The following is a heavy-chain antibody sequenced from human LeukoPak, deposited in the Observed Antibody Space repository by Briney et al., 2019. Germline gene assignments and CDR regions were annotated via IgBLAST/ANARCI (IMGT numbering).Heavy chain of an antibody. V-gene: IGHV4-59*01. D-gene: IGHD6-19*01. CDR1: GGSISSYY. CDR2: IYYSGST. Sequence: SETLSLTCTVSGGSISSYYWSWIRQPPGRGLEWIGYIYYSGSTNYNPSLKSRVTISVDTSKNQFSLKLSSVTAADTAVYYCARVYSSGWYYFDYWGQGTLVTVSS. CDR3: ARVYSSGWYYFDY. J-gene: IGHJ4*02.